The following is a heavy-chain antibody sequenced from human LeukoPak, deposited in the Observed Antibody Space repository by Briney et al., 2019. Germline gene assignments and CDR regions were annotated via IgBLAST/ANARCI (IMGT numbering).Heavy chain of an antibody. CDR3: ARSKVPYSSSWDFDY. Sequence: GGCLRLSCAASGFTFSSYAMHWVRRAPGKGLEYVSAISSNGGSTYYANSVKGRFTISRDNSKNTLYLQMGSLRAEDMAVYYCARSKVPYSSSWDFDYWGQGTLVTVSS. CDR1: GFTFSSYA. V-gene: IGHV3-64*01. D-gene: IGHD6-13*01. J-gene: IGHJ4*02. CDR2: ISSNGGST.